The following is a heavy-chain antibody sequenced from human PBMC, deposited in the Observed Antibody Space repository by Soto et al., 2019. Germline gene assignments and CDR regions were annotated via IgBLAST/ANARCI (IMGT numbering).Heavy chain of an antibody. J-gene: IGHJ4*02. CDR2: ISSTGNTI. CDR1: GFTFSTYS. CDR3: ARSGYFDY. Sequence: EVQLVESGGGLVQPGGSLRLSCAASGFTFSTYSMNWVRQAPGKGLEWVSYISSTGNTIYYPDSVKGRFTISRDTAKKSLSLQMSSLRAEDTAVYYCARSGYFDYWGQGTLVTVSS. V-gene: IGHV3-48*01. D-gene: IGHD2-8*02.